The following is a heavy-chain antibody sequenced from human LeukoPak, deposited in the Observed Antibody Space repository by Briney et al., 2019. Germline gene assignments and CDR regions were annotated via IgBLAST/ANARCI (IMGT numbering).Heavy chain of an antibody. D-gene: IGHD5-12*01. CDR3: TTCGYSGYDSNY. Sequence: SGGSLRLSCTASGFTFGDYAMSWFRQAPGKGLEWVGFIRSKAYGGTTEYAASVKGRFTISRDDSKDTLYLQMNSLIIADTGVYYCTTCGYSGYDSNYWGQGVLVTVSS. V-gene: IGHV3-49*03. CDR1: GFTFGDYA. J-gene: IGHJ4*02. CDR2: IRSKAYGGTT.